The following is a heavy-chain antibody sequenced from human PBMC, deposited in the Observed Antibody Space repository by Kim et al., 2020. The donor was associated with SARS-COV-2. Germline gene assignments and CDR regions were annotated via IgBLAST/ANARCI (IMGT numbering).Heavy chain of an antibody. J-gene: IGHJ4*02. Sequence: SETLSLTCAVYGGSFSGYYWSWIRQPPGKGLEWIGEINHSGSTNYNPSLKSRVTISVDTSKNQFSLKLSSVTAADTAVYYCARGPHYGGNPLYYWGQGTLGTVSP. D-gene: IGHD4-17*01. CDR2: INHSGST. CDR1: GGSFSGYY. CDR3: ARGPHYGGNPLYY. V-gene: IGHV4-34*01.